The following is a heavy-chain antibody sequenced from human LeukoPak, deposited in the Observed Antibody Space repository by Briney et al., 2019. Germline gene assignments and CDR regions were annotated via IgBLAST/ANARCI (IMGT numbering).Heavy chain of an antibody. CDR3: AKGRGSSTSAYAMDV. Sequence: PGRSLRLSCAASGFTFSSYGMHWVRQAPGKGLEWVSGISGTGGNTYYADSVKGRFTISRDNSKNTLYLQMNTLRAEDTAIYYCAKGRGSSTSAYAMDVWGQGTTVTVSS. V-gene: IGHV3-23*01. D-gene: IGHD2-2*01. J-gene: IGHJ6*02. CDR2: ISGTGGNT. CDR1: GFTFSSYG.